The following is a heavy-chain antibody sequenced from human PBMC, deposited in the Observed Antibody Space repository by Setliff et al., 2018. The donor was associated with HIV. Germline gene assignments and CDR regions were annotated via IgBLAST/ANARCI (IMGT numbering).Heavy chain of an antibody. D-gene: IGHD3-16*01. CDR3: ARRTFGSGRIDP. J-gene: IGHJ5*02. Sequence: TLSLTCSVSSDSISSGSYYWSWIRLPAGKGLEWIGQIHTSGSTNYNPSLKSRLTISIDTSKNQFSLKLNSVTATDTAVYYCARRTFGSGRIDPWGQGTLVTAPQ. CDR2: IHTSGST. CDR1: SDSISSGSYY. V-gene: IGHV4-61*09.